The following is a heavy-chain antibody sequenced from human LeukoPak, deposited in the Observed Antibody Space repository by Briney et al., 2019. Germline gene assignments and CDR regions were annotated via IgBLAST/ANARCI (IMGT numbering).Heavy chain of an antibody. D-gene: IGHD2-2*01. Sequence: SVKVSCKASGGTFSSYAISWVRQAPGQGLEWMGGIIPIFGTANYAQKFQGRVTITADESTSTAYMELSSLRSEDTAVYYCATRNVLGCSSTSCYDVWGQGTTVTVSS. CDR3: ATRNVLGCSSTSCYDV. V-gene: IGHV1-69*13. CDR1: GGTFSSYA. CDR2: IIPIFGTA. J-gene: IGHJ6*02.